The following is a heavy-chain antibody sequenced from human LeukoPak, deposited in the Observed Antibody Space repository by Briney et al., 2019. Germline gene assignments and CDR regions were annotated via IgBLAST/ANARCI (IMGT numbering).Heavy chain of an antibody. Sequence: TGGSLRLSCAASGFTFSSYWMHWVRQAPGKGLVWVSRINSDGSSTSYADSVKGRFTISRDNAKNTLYLQMNSLRAEDTAVYYCARVRGIVGATNFDYWGQGTLVTASS. V-gene: IGHV3-74*01. D-gene: IGHD1-26*01. CDR2: INSDGSST. CDR1: GFTFSSYW. J-gene: IGHJ4*02. CDR3: ARVRGIVGATNFDY.